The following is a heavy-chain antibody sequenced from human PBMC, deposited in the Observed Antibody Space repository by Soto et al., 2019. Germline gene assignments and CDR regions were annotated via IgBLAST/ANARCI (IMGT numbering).Heavy chain of an antibody. Sequence: GGSLRLSCAASGFTFDDYAMHWVRQAPGKGLEWVSGISWNSGSIGYADSVKGRFTISRDNAKNSLYLQMNSLRAEDTALYYCAKDLLYSNYGFDYWGQGTLVTVSS. J-gene: IGHJ4*02. CDR2: ISWNSGSI. D-gene: IGHD4-4*01. CDR3: AKDLLYSNYGFDY. CDR1: GFTFDDYA. V-gene: IGHV3-9*01.